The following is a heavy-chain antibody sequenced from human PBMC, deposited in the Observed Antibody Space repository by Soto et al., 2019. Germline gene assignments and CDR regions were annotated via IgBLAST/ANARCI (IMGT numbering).Heavy chain of an antibody. J-gene: IGHJ5*02. V-gene: IGHV4-61*01. Sequence: QVQLQESGPGLVKPSETLSLTCTVSGGSVSSGSYYWSWIRQPPGKGLEWIGYIYYSGSTNYNPSLKSRVTISVDTSKNQFSLQLSSVTAADTAVYYCARVNGDYNWFDPWGQGTLVTVSS. CDR1: GGSVSSGSYY. D-gene: IGHD2-8*01. CDR3: ARVNGDYNWFDP. CDR2: IYYSGST.